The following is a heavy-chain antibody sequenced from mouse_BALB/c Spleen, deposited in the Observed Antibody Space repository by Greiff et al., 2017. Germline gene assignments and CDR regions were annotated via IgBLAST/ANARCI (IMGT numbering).Heavy chain of an antibody. CDR3: ARWGGYDGVDY. CDR2: IYPGDGDT. V-gene: IGHV1-80*01. CDR1: GYAFSSYW. J-gene: IGHJ2*01. Sequence: QVQLKESGAELVRPGSSVKISCKASGYAFSSYWMNWVKQRPGQGLEWIGQIYPGDGDTNYNGKFKGKATLTADKSSSTAYMQLSSLTSEDSAVYFCARWGGYDGVDYWGQGTTLTVSS. D-gene: IGHD2-2*01.